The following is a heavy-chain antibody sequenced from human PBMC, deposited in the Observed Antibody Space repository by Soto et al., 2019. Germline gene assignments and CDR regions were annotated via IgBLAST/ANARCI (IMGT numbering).Heavy chain of an antibody. CDR3: VSEGYSDFDH. CDR2: ISSGGTTK. D-gene: IGHD4-4*01. Sequence: EVQLVESGGGLVQPGGSLRLSCAASGFTFHSYGMDWVRQAPGKGLEWISPISSGGTTKFYADSVKGRFTISRDNAKNSWCLQMNRVRAGDTAVYFCVSEGYSDFDHWGQGILVTVSS. J-gene: IGHJ4*02. V-gene: IGHV3-48*03. CDR1: GFTFHSYG.